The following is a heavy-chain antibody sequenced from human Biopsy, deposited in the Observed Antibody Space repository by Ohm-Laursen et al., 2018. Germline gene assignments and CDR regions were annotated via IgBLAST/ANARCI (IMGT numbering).Heavy chain of an antibody. J-gene: IGHJ4*02. V-gene: IGHV1-2*02. CDR3: ARERDS. Sequence: SVKLSCKASGYTFTDYYVHWVRQAPGPGLEWTGWIDTINGGARYAQKSQGRVTMTRDTSISTAYMELSRLTSDDTAVYYCARERDSWGQGTLVTVSS. CDR2: IDTINGGA. CDR1: GYTFTDYY.